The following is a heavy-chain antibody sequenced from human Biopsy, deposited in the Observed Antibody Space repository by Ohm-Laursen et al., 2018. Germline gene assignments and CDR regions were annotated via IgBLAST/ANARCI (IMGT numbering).Heavy chain of an antibody. Sequence: SVKASCKAPGGTFSNYGVNWVRQAPGQGLEWLGGNIPILGTGNYAQKFQDRVTVAADTSTSTATMELRSLRSDGTAVYYCATKLTGYFHHWGQGTLVIVSS. D-gene: IGHD3-9*01. CDR1: GGTFSNYG. CDR2: NIPILGTG. V-gene: IGHV1-69*06. J-gene: IGHJ1*01. CDR3: ATKLTGYFHH.